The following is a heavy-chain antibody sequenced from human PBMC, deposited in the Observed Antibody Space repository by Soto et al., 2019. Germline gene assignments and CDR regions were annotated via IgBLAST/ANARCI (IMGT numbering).Heavy chain of an antibody. V-gene: IGHV4-39*01. Sequence: SATLSLTCTVSGDSIGTTHSYWAWIRQSPGKGLEWIGNIHYSGSTYYMPSLRSRATLSVDTSKNQFSLRLTSVTAEDTAVYYCARHEGNGNVWPLDYWGQGILVTVSS. CDR1: GDSIGTTHSY. CDR3: ARHEGNGNVWPLDY. D-gene: IGHD2-8*01. J-gene: IGHJ4*02. CDR2: IHYSGST.